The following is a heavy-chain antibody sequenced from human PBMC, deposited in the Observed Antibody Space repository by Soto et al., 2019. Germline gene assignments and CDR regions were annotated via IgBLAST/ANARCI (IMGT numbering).Heavy chain of an antibody. CDR3: ARLGQLVNNFDY. Sequence: SETLSLTCTVSGGSISSGGYYWSWIRQHPGKGLEWIGYIYYSGSTYYNPSFKSRVTISVDTSKNQFSLKLSSVTAADTAVYYCARLGQLVNNFDYWGQGTLVTVSS. J-gene: IGHJ4*02. V-gene: IGHV4-31*03. CDR1: GGSISSGGYY. CDR2: IYYSGST. D-gene: IGHD6-13*01.